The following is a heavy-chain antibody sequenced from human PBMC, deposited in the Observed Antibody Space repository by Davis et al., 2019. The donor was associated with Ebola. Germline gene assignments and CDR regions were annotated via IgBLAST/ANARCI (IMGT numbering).Heavy chain of an antibody. D-gene: IGHD3-16*01. Sequence: GESLKISCAASGFTFSSYWMSWVRQAPGKGLEWVSGICGSGVSTSYADSVKGRFTISRDNSKNTLYLQMNSLRAEDTALYYCARERATPNTYYDYIWGSATYYDYWGQGTLVTVSS. J-gene: IGHJ4*02. V-gene: IGHV3-23*01. CDR2: ICGSGVST. CDR1: GFTFSSYW. CDR3: ARERATPNTYYDYIWGSATYYDY.